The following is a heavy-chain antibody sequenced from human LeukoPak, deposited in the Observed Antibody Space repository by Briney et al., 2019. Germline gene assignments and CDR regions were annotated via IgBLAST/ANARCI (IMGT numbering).Heavy chain of an antibody. CDR3: ARGYYYGSGSSSYYYYGMDV. J-gene: IGHJ6*02. CDR1: GGSISSYY. V-gene: IGHV4-39*01. Sequence: SETLSLTCTVSGGSISSYYWSWIRQPPGKGLEWIGSIYYSGSTYYNPSLKSRVTISVDTSKNQFSLKLSSVTAADTAVYYCARGYYYGSGSSSYYYYGMDVWGQGTTVTVSS. D-gene: IGHD3-10*01. CDR2: IYYSGST.